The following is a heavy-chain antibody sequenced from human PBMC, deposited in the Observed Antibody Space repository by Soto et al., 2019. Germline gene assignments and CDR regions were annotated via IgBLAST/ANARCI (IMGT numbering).Heavy chain of an antibody. CDR3: AKENGYSSSWFEFDY. CDR2: ISGSGGST. J-gene: IGHJ4*02. D-gene: IGHD6-13*01. CDR1: GFTFSSYA. Sequence: EVPLLESGGGLVQPGGSLRLSCAASGFTFSSYAMSWVRPAPGKGLEWVSAISGSGGSTYYADSVKGRFTISRDNSKTTLYLQMNSLRAEDTAVYYCAKENGYSSSWFEFDYWGQGTLVTVSS. V-gene: IGHV3-23*01.